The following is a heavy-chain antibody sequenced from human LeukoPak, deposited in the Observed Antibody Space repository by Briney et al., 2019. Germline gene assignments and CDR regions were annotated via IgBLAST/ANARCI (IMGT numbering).Heavy chain of an antibody. J-gene: IGHJ4*02. V-gene: IGHV1-2*06. CDR3: ARDRVLWFGELLSSIIDY. Sequence: ASVKVSCKASGYTFTGYYMHWVRQAPGQGLEWMGRINPNSGGTNYAQKFQGRVTMTRDTSISTAYMELSRLRSDDTAVYYCARDRVLWFGELLSSIIDYWGQGTLVTVSS. CDR2: INPNSGGT. D-gene: IGHD3-10*01. CDR1: GYTFTGYY.